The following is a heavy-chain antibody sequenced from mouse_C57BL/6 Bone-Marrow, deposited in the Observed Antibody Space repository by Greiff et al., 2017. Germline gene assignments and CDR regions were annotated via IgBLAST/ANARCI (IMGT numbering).Heavy chain of an antibody. CDR2: LDPSDSYT. CDR3: ARSYYYGSSYEDAMDY. Sequence: QVQLQQPGAELVMPGASVKLSCKASGYTFTSYWMHWVKQRPGQGLEWIGELDPSDSYTNYNHKFKGKSTLTVEKSSSTAYMQRSSLTSEDSAVYDCARSYYYGSSYEDAMDYWGQGTSVTVSS. CDR1: GYTFTSYW. J-gene: IGHJ4*01. V-gene: IGHV1-69*01. D-gene: IGHD1-1*01.